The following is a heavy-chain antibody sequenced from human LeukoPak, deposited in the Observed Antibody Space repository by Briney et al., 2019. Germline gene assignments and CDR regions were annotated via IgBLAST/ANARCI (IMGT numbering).Heavy chain of an antibody. CDR1: GYSLTGYH. J-gene: IGHJ3*01. Sequence: ASVKVSCKTFGYSLTGYHLHWVRQAPRQGLEWRGWVNPKTGGTNYARKFQGRVTMTRDTSINTVNMELSRLTSDDTAVYYCAREFSSKLEWLAYVTGDDAFDVWGQGTMITVS. V-gene: IGHV1-2*02. D-gene: IGHD3-3*01. CDR2: VNPKTGGT. CDR3: AREFSSKLEWLAYVTGDDAFDV.